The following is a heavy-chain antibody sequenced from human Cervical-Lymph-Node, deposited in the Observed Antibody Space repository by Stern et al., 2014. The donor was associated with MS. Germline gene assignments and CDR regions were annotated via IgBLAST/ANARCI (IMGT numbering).Heavy chain of an antibody. D-gene: IGHD3-10*01. CDR2: ISYDGSNK. V-gene: IGHV3-30*18. Sequence: VHLVESGGGVVQPGRSLRLSCAASGFTFSSYGLHWVRQAPGKGLEWVAVISYDGSNKYYADSVKGRFTISRDNSKNTLYLQMNSLRAEDTAVYYCAKDLSGLGHPDYWGQGTLVTVSS. CDR3: AKDLSGLGHPDY. CDR1: GFTFSSYG. J-gene: IGHJ4*02.